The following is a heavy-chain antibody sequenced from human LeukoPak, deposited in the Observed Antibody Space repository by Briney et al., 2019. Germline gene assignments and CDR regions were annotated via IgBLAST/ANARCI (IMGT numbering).Heavy chain of an antibody. J-gene: IGHJ4*02. CDR3: AKGRGYGYGEGLDY. V-gene: IGHV3-23*01. Sequence: GGSLRLSCAASGFTFSSYAMSWVRQAPGKGLEWVSAISGSGGSTYYADSVKGRFTISRDNSKNTLYLQMNSLRAEDTAVYYCAKGRGYGYGEGLDYWGQGTLVTVSS. D-gene: IGHD5-18*01. CDR1: GFTFSSYA. CDR2: ISGSGGST.